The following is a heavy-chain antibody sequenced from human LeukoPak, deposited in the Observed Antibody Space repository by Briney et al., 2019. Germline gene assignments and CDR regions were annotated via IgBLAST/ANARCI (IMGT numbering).Heavy chain of an antibody. CDR3: ARWVRYDYHYFDY. Sequence: GGTLRLSCAASGFPFSNYGMNWVRQAPGKGLEWVASISFDINDRKYAESVRGRFTISRDNSKNTLYLQMNSLRAEDTALYYCARWVRYDYHYFDYWGQGTLVTVSS. J-gene: IGHJ4*02. V-gene: IGHV3-30*03. D-gene: IGHD5-12*01. CDR1: GFPFSNYG. CDR2: ISFDINDR.